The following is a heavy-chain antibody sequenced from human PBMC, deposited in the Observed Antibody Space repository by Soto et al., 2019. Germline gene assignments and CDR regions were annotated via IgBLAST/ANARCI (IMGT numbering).Heavy chain of an antibody. D-gene: IGHD3-22*01. CDR3: ARDTYYYDSSGYDPFDY. V-gene: IGHV3-33*01. Sequence: GGSLRLSCAASGFTFSSYGMHWVRQAPGKGLEWVAVIWYDGSNKYYADSVKGRFTISRDNSKNTLYLQMNSLRAEDTAVYYCARDTYYYDSSGYDPFDYWGQGTLVTVSS. CDR2: IWYDGSNK. J-gene: IGHJ4*02. CDR1: GFTFSSYG.